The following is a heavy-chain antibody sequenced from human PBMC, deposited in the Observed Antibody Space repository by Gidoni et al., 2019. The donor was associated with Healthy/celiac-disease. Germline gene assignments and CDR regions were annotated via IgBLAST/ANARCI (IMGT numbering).Heavy chain of an antibody. CDR1: GFTFSSYG. V-gene: IGHV3-30*18. CDR2: ISYDGSNK. D-gene: IGHD6-19*01. CDR3: AKDRRWLVRGGHFDY. Sequence: QVQLVESGGGVVQPGRSLRLSCAASGFTFSSYGMHWVRQAPGKGREWVAVISYDGSNKYYADSVKGRFTISRDNSKNTLYLQMNSLRAEDTAVYYCAKDRRWLVRGGHFDYWGQGTLVTVSS. J-gene: IGHJ4*02.